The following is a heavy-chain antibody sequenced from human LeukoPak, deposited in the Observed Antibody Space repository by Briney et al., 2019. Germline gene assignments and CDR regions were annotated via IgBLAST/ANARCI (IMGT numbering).Heavy chain of an antibody. V-gene: IGHV1-8*03. J-gene: IGHJ4*02. CDR2: MNPNSGNT. Sequence: ASVKVSCKASGYTFTSYDINWVRQATGQGLEWMGWMNPNSGNTGYAQKFQGRVTITRNTSIRTAYMELSSLRSEDTAVYYCARYSGSYYYFDYWGQGTLVTVSS. CDR1: GYTFTSYD. CDR3: ARYSGSYYYFDY. D-gene: IGHD1-26*01.